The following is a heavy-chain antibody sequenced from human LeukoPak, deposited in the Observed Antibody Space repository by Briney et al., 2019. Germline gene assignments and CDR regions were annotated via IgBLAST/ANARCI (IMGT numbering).Heavy chain of an antibody. D-gene: IGHD3-16*01. V-gene: IGHV3-7*03. CDR1: GFTFSSYW. J-gene: IGHJ6*02. CDR3: VRGGGLDV. Sequence: PGGSLRLSCAASGFTFSSYWMNWARQAPGKGQEWVASINHNGNVNYYVDSVKGRFTISRDNAKNSLYLQMSNLRAEDTAVYFCVRGGGLDVWGQGATVTVSS. CDR2: INHNGNVN.